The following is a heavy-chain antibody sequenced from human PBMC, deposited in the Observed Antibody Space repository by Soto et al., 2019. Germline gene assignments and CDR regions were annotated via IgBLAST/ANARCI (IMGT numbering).Heavy chain of an antibody. V-gene: IGHV3-30*18. CDR3: AKHGVESGYQIVDY. J-gene: IGHJ4*02. Sequence: GGSLRLSCAASGFTFSSYGMHWVHQAPGKGLEWVAVISYDGSNKYYADSVKGRFTISRGNSKNTLYLQMNSLRAEDTAVYYSAKHGVESGYQIVDYWGQGTLVTVSS. D-gene: IGHD5-12*01. CDR1: GFTFSSYG. CDR2: ISYDGSNK.